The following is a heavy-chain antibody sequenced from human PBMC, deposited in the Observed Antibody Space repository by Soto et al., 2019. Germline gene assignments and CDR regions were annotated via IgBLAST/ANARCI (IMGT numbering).Heavy chain of an antibody. CDR1: GYTFTGYY. D-gene: IGHD5-12*01. CDR3: ARAAIGRDGYNLSHSPDN. Sequence: ASVKVSCKASGYTFTGYYMHWVRQAPGQGLEWMGWINPNSGGTNYAQKFQGWVTMTRDTSISTAYMELSRLRSDDTAVYYCARAAIGRDGYNLSHSPDNWGQGTLVTVSS. J-gene: IGHJ4*02. V-gene: IGHV1-2*04. CDR2: INPNSGGT.